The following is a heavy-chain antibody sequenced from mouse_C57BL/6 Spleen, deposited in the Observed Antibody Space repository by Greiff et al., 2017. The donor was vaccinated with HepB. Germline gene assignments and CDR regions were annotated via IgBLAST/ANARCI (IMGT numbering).Heavy chain of an antibody. CDR2: IYPGSGNT. Sequence: VQRVESGAELVRPGASVKLSCKASGYTFTDYYINWVKQRPGQGLEWIARIYPGSGNTYYNEKFKGKATLTAEKSSSTAYMQLSSLTSEDSAVYFCAGSSPFAYWGQGTLVTVSA. J-gene: IGHJ3*01. D-gene: IGHD1-1*01. CDR1: GYTFTDYY. V-gene: IGHV1-76*01. CDR3: AGSSPFAY.